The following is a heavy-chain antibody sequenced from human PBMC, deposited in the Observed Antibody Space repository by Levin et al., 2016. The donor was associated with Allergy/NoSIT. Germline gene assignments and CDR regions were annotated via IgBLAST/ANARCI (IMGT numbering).Heavy chain of an antibody. J-gene: IGHJ6*02. CDR2: INTDGSTT. Sequence: WIRQPPGKGLVWVSRINTDGSTTNYADSVKGRFTISRDNAKNMVYLQMNSLRTEDTGMYYCAGVSATEWERRMDVWGQGTTVTVSS. V-gene: IGHV3-74*01. D-gene: IGHD1-26*01. CDR3: AGVSATEWERRMDV.